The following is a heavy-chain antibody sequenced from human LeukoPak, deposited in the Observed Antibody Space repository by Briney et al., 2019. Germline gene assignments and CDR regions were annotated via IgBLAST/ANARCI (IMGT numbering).Heavy chain of an antibody. CDR2: IKQDGSDK. CDR1: GFTFSTYW. Sequence: HPGGSLRLSCAASGFTFSTYWMSWARQAPGKGLEWVANIKQDGSDKFYVDSVKGRFTISRDNAKNSMYLQMNSLRAEDTAVYYCARVLPVASRDYWGQGTLVTVSS. J-gene: IGHJ4*02. D-gene: IGHD2-2*01. V-gene: IGHV3-7*01. CDR3: ARVLPVASRDY.